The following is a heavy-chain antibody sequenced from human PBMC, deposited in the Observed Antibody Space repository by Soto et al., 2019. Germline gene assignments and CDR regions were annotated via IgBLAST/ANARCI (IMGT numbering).Heavy chain of an antibody. Sequence: ASVKVSCKASGYTFTSYGISWVRQAPGQGLEWMGWISAYNGNTNYAQKLQGRVTMTTDTSTSTAYMELRSLRSDDTAVYYCARVTRIAVAGDDAFDIWGQGTMVTVSS. CDR1: GYTFTSYG. CDR3: ARVTRIAVAGDDAFDI. J-gene: IGHJ3*02. D-gene: IGHD6-19*01. V-gene: IGHV1-18*01. CDR2: ISAYNGNT.